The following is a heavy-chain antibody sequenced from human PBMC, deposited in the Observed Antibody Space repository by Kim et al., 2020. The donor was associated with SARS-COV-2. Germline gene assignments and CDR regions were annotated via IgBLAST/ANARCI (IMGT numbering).Heavy chain of an antibody. Sequence: KGRFTISRDNSKNTLYLQMNSLRAEDTAVYYCAKDLRYSYSPYYYYGMDVWDQGTTVTVSS. V-gene: IGHV3-23*01. CDR3: AKDLRYSYSPYYYYGMDV. D-gene: IGHD5-18*01. J-gene: IGHJ6*02.